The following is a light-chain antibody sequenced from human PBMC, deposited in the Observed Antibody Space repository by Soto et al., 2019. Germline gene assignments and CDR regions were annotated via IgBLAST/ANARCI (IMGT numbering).Light chain of an antibody. CDR2: EGS. J-gene: IGLJ1*01. Sequence: QSALAQPASGSGSPGQSITISCTGTSSDVGSYNLVSWYQQHPGKAPNLMIYEGSKRPSGVSNRFSGSKSGNTASLTISGLQAEDEADYYCCSYAGSSGYVFGTGTKVPVL. CDR1: SSDVGSYNL. CDR3: CSYAGSSGYV. V-gene: IGLV2-23*01.